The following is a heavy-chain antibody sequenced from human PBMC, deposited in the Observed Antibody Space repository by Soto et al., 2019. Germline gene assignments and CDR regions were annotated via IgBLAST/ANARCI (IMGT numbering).Heavy chain of an antibody. CDR2: IYYSGST. CDR1: GGSISSDY. D-gene: IGHD2-21*01. CDR3: ARDGSIDWGTAYYGMDV. J-gene: IGHJ6*02. Sequence: SETLSLTCTVSGGSISSDYWSWIRQPPGKGLEWIGYIYYSGSTNYNPSLKSRVTISVDTSKNQFSLKLSSVTAADTAVYYCARDGSIDWGTAYYGMDVWGQGTTVTVS. V-gene: IGHV4-59*13.